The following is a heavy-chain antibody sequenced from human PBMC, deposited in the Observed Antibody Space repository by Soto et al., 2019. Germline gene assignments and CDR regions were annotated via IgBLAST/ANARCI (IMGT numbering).Heavy chain of an antibody. CDR2: ISAHNGNT. CDR1: GYTHTHYH. J-gene: IGHJ5*02. D-gene: IGHD2-2*01. CDR3: ARVVPGAEAWFGP. Sequence: QVRLVQSGGEVKKPGASAKVSCKTSGYTHTHYHISWVRQAPGQGLEWMGWISAHNGNTNRAQKFQGRVSMTTDTSTTTAYMELRSLRSDDTAVYYCARVVPGAEAWFGPWGQGTLVTVSS. V-gene: IGHV1-18*04.